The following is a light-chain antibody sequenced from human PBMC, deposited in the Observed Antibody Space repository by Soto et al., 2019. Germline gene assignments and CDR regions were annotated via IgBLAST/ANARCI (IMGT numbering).Light chain of an antibody. CDR3: QQSFNTLYT. V-gene: IGKV1-39*01. Sequence: DIQMTQSPSSLSASVGDSVTITCRASQSIANYLNWYQQKPGKAPNLLIYAASALQSGVPSRFSGRGSGTDFTLTISSLQPEDFASYYCQQSFNTLYTFGQGTKLEIK. CDR2: AAS. J-gene: IGKJ2*01. CDR1: QSIANY.